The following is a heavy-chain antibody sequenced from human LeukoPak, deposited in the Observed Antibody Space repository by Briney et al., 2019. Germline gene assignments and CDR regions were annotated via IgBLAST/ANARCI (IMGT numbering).Heavy chain of an antibody. Sequence: PSETLSLTCTVSGGSISSGGYYWSWIRQPPGTGLEWIGEINHSGSTNYNPSLKSRVTISVDTSKNQFSLKLSSVTAADTAVYYCASLIAAAGTVSDYWGQGTLVTVSS. CDR1: GGSISSGGYY. D-gene: IGHD6-13*01. J-gene: IGHJ4*02. CDR3: ASLIAAAGTVSDY. V-gene: IGHV4-39*07. CDR2: INHSGST.